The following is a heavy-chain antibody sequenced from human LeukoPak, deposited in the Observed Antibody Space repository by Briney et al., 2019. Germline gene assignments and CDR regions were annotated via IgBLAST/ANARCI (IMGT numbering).Heavy chain of an antibody. CDR3: ARAAAIVLMVYAIPRGAFDI. V-gene: IGHV4-34*01. CDR1: GGSFSGYY. CDR2: INHSGST. Sequence: PSETLSLTCAVYGGSFSGYYWSWIRQPPGKGLEWIGEINHSGSTNYNPSLKSRVTISVDTSKNQSSLKLSSVTAADTAVYYCARAAAIVLMVYAIPRGAFDIWGQGTMVTVSS. D-gene: IGHD2-8*01. J-gene: IGHJ3*02.